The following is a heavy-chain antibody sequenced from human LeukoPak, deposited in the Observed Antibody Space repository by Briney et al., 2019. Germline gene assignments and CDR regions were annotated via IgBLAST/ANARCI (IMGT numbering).Heavy chain of an antibody. Sequence: GGSLRLSCAASGFTFSNYEMNWVRQAPGKGLEWISHISNTGDIIHYADSVEGRFTISRDNAKNSLYLQMNSLRAEDTAVYYCARGGPAAGRFDYWGQGTLVTVSS. V-gene: IGHV3-48*03. CDR3: ARGGPAAGRFDY. J-gene: IGHJ4*02. D-gene: IGHD6-13*01. CDR1: GFTFSNYE. CDR2: ISNTGDII.